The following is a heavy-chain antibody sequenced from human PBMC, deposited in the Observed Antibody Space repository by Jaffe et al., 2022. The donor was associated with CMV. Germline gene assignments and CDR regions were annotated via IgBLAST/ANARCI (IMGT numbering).Heavy chain of an antibody. CDR1: GYTFTNYY. D-gene: IGHD6-13*01. Sequence: QVQLVQSEAGVKKPGASVKVSCKASGYTFTNYYMHWVRQAPGQGLEWLGVINPNGGAISSAQKFQGRLTMTRDTSTGTVYMELSSLRSEDTAVYYCGRDAAARRAPHHGMDVWGQGTTVTVSS. J-gene: IGHJ6*02. CDR2: INPNGGAI. CDR3: GRDAAARRAPHHGMDV. V-gene: IGHV1-46*01.